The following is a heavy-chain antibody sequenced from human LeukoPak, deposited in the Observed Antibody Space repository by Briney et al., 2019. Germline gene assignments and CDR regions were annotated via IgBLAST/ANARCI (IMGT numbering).Heavy chain of an antibody. J-gene: IGHJ4*02. CDR3: AKGPQLYSGYHPDY. Sequence: GGSLRLSCAASGFTFSSAAMTWVRQAPGKGLEWVSTITGSDDATYYADSVKGRFTISRDFSRNTVGLQMNSLRTEDTAIYYCAKGPQLYSGYHPDYWGQGTLVTVSS. D-gene: IGHD5-12*01. CDR2: ITGSDDAT. CDR1: GFTFSSAA. V-gene: IGHV3-23*01.